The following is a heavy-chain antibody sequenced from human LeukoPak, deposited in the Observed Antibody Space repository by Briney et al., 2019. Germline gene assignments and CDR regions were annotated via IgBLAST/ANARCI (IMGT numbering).Heavy chain of an antibody. V-gene: IGHV4-34*01. CDR1: GGSFSGYY. J-gene: IGHJ4*02. Sequence: SETLSLTCAVYGGSFSGYYWSWIREPPGKGLEWIGEINHSGSTNHNPSLKRRVTISVDTSKNQFSLKLSSVTAADTAVCYSARGKWGFQYYFDYWGQGTLVTVSS. CDR3: ARGKWGFQYYFDY. D-gene: IGHD1-26*01. CDR2: INHSGST.